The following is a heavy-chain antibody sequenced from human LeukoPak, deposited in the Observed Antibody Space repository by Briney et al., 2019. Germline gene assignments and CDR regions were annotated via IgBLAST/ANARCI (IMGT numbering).Heavy chain of an antibody. CDR2: ISGSGGST. V-gene: IGHV3-23*01. Sequence: GGSLRLSCAASGFTFSSYAMSWVRQARGEGLEWVSAISGSGGSTYYADSVKGRFTISRDNSKNTLYLQMNSLRAEDTAVYYCAKDIMVAWFDPWGQGTLVTVSS. J-gene: IGHJ5*02. CDR1: GFTFSSYA. CDR3: AKDIMVAWFDP. D-gene: IGHD3-10*01.